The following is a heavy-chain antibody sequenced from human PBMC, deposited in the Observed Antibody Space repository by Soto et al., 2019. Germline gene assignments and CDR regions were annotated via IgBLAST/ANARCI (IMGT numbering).Heavy chain of an antibody. CDR2: INHSGST. D-gene: IGHD3-10*01. V-gene: IGHV4-34*01. Sequence: SETLSLTCAVYGGSFSGYYWSWIRQPPGKGLEWIGEINHSGSTNYNPSLKSRVTITIDTSKNQFSLKLSSVTAADTAVYYCARAGTGSGSYYSPYYYYHYYMDVWGKGTTVTVSS. CDR1: GGSFSGYY. CDR3: ARAGTGSGSYYSPYYYYHYYMDV. J-gene: IGHJ6*03.